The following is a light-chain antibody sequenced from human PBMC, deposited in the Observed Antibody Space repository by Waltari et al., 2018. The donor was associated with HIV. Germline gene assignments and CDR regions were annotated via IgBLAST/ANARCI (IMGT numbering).Light chain of an antibody. V-gene: IGLV1-51*01. CDR2: DND. J-gene: IGLJ3*02. Sequence: QSVLTQPPSVSAAPGQKVTISCSGSSSKFGNDFVSWYQHLPGAAPKLLIYDNDNRPSGMSDRFSGSNSGTSATLGITGLQTGDEADYYCGTWDTSLGAGVFGGGTKLTVL. CDR1: SSKFGNDF. CDR3: GTWDTSLGAGV.